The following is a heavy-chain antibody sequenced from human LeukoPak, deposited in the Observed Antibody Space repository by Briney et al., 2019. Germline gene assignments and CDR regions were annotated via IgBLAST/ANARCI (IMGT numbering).Heavy chain of an antibody. J-gene: IGHJ4*02. D-gene: IGHD1-26*01. Sequence: ASVKVSCKASGYTFTGYYMHWVRQAPGQGLEWMGWINPNSGGTNYAQKFQGRVTMTRDPSISTAYMELSRLRSDDTAVYYCARETRGSYSGRFDYWGQGTLVTVSS. CDR3: ARETRGSYSGRFDY. CDR2: INPNSGGT. CDR1: GYTFTGYY. V-gene: IGHV1-2*02.